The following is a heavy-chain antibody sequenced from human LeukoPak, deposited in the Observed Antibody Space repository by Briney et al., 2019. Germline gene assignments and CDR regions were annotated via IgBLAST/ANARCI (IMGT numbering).Heavy chain of an antibody. D-gene: IGHD2-2*01. CDR2: IIPIFGTA. CDR1: GGTFSSYA. V-gene: IGHV1-69*13. CDR3: ARALGYCSSTSCYRPYYYYMDV. J-gene: IGHJ6*03. Sequence: ASVKVSCKASGGTFSSYAISWVRQAPGQGLEWMGGIIPIFGTANYAQKFQGRVTITADESTSTAYMELSSLRSEDTAVYYCARALGYCSSTSCYRPYYYYMDVWGKGTTVTVSS.